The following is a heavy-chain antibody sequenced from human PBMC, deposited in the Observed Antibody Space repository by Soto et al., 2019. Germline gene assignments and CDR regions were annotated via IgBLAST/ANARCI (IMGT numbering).Heavy chain of an antibody. D-gene: IGHD2-2*01. CDR1: SSYD. J-gene: IGHJ4*02. Sequence: SSYDMHWVRQATGKGLEWVSAIGTAGDTYYPGSVKGRFTISRGNAKNSLYLQMNSLRAGDTAVYYCARANCSSTSCYGLDYWGQGTLVTVSS. V-gene: IGHV3-13*04. CDR2: IGTAGDT. CDR3: ARANCSSTSCYGLDY.